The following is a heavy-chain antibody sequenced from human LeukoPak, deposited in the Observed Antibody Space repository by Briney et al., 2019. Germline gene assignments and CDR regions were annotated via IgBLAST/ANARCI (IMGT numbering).Heavy chain of an antibody. V-gene: IGHV4-59*01. Sequence: SETLSLTCTVSGGPISSYHWSWIRQPPGKGLEWIGYIYYSGSTNYNPSLKSRVTISVDTSKNQFSLKLSSVTAADTAVYYCARTMTNTLDAFDIWGQGTMVTVSS. J-gene: IGHJ3*02. D-gene: IGHD3-22*01. CDR2: IYYSGST. CDR1: GGPISSYH. CDR3: ARTMTNTLDAFDI.